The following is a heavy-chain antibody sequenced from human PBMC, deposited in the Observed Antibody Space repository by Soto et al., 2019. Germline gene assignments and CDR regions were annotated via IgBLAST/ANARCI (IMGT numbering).Heavy chain of an antibody. CDR1: GYTFTCCS. Sequence: SVKVSCKASGYTFTCCSLHWLQQAPGQGLERMRWITLYNGNTNYAKKFQGRVTITRDMSLRTAYIELSSLRSEDSAVYYWARSLYCGGDCFRRGQGTLVTVSS. J-gene: IGHJ4*02. D-gene: IGHD2-21*02. V-gene: IGHV1-45*02. CDR3: ARSLYCGGDCFR. CDR2: ITLYNGNT.